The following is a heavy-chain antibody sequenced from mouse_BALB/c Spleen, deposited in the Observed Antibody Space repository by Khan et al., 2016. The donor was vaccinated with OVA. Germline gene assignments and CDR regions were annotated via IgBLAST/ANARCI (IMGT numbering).Heavy chain of an antibody. CDR2: IYWDDAK. J-gene: IGHJ3*01. V-gene: IGHV8-12*01. D-gene: IGHD3-3*01. CDR1: GFSLSTSGVS. Sequence: QVTLKESGPGILQPSQTLSLTCSFSGFSLSTSGVSVSWIRQPSGKGLEWLAHIYWDDAKHYNPSLKRRPTISKDTSRNPVFLKITSVDSADTATYYCARRPRGVSSDDLFAYWGQGTLVTVSA. CDR3: ARRPRGVSSDDLFAY.